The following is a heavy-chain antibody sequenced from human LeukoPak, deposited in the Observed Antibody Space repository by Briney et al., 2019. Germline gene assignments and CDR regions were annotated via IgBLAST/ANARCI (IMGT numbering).Heavy chain of an antibody. J-gene: IGHJ5*02. D-gene: IGHD5-24*01. V-gene: IGHV4-31*03. Sequence: SETLSLTCTVSGGFISSGGYYWSWIRQHPGKGLEWIGYIYYSGSTYYNPSLKSRVTISVDTSKNQFSLKLSSVTAADTAVYYCARVIIAVHGYNLGPIDHWGQGILVTVSS. CDR3: ARVIIAVHGYNLGPIDH. CDR2: IYYSGST. CDR1: GGFISSGGYY.